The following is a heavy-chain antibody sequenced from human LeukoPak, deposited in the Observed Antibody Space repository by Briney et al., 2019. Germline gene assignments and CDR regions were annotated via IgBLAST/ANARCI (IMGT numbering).Heavy chain of an antibody. J-gene: IGHJ3*02. CDR3: ARYFYDSSGSSSDAYDI. Sequence: ASVKVSCKTSGYTFTGYYMHWVRQAPGQGLEWMGWINPNSGGTNYAQRFQGRVTMTRDTSISTAYMELSRLRSDDSAVYYYARYFYDSSGSSSDAYDIWGQGTMVTVSS. CDR2: INPNSGGT. D-gene: IGHD3-22*01. CDR1: GYTFTGYY. V-gene: IGHV1-2*02.